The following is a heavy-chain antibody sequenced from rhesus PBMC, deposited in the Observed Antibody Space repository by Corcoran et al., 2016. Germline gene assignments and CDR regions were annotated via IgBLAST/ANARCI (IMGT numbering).Heavy chain of an antibody. CDR2: IYWNDSK. J-gene: IGHJ4*01. D-gene: IGHD6-31*01. V-gene: IGHV2-95*01. CDR1: GFSISTSGTG. CDR3: ARGSYSSGWYDY. Sequence: QVTLKESGPALVKPTQTLTLTCTFSGFSISTSGTGVGWIRQPPGKALEWLASIYWNDSKYSSTSLKSRLTISKDTSKNQVVLTMTNMDPVDTATYYCARGSYSSGWYDYWGQGVLVTVSS.